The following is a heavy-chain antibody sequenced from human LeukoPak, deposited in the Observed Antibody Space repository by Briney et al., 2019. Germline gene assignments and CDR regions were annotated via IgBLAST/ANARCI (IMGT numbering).Heavy chain of an antibody. D-gene: IGHD2-15*01. CDR3: AKSYCSGGTCHSYLPYFFDY. V-gene: IGHV3-23*01. Sequence: PGGSLRHSCAASGFTFSNFAMSWVRQTPGKGLQWVSSISDGSHSTYFADSVRGRFTLSRDNSNNIVYLQMNNLGVEDTAMYYCAKSYCSGGTCHSYLPYFFDYWGQGTLVSVSP. CDR2: ISDGSHST. CDR1: GFTFSNFA. J-gene: IGHJ4*02.